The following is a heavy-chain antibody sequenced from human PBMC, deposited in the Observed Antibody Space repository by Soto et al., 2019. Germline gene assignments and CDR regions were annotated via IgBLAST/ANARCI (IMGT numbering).Heavy chain of an antibody. J-gene: IGHJ4*02. Sequence: GESLKISCAASGFTFSSYAMSWVRQAPGKGLEWVSAISGSGGSTYYADSVKGRFTISRDNSKNTLYLQMNSLRAEDTAVYYCAKDRPTRMVVAASRFDYWGQGTLVTVSS. V-gene: IGHV3-23*01. D-gene: IGHD2-15*01. CDR1: GFTFSSYA. CDR2: ISGSGGST. CDR3: AKDRPTRMVVAASRFDY.